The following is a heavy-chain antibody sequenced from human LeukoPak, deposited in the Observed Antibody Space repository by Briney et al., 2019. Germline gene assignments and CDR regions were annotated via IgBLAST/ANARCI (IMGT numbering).Heavy chain of an antibody. CDR1: GYTFTGYY. V-gene: IGHV1-2*02. D-gene: IGHD6-13*01. CDR3: ARKVRAAAVWFDP. CDR2: INPNSGGT. Sequence: ASVKVSCKASGYTFTGYYMHWVRQAPGQGLEWMGWINPNSGGTNYAQKFQGRVTMTRDTSISTAYMELRRLRSDDTAVYYCARKVRAAAVWFDPWGQGTLVTVSS. J-gene: IGHJ5*02.